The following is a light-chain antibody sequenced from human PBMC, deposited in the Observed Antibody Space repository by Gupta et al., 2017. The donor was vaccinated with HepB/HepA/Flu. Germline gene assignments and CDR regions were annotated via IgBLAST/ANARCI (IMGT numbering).Light chain of an antibody. CDR3: QQDDNLPLT. J-gene: IGKJ5*01. V-gene: IGKV1-33*01. CDR1: QDINNY. Sequence: DIQMTQSPSSLSASVGDRVTITCQASQDINNYLNWYQQKPGKAPKLLIYAASNLERGVPSRFSGSGSGTDFTFTISSLQPEDIATYYCQQDDNLPLTFGQGTRLEIK. CDR2: AAS.